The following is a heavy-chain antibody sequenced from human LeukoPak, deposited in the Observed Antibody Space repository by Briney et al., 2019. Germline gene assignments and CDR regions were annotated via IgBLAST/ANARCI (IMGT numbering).Heavy chain of an antibody. V-gene: IGHV4-61*01. CDR3: ATTHKYNYAEGY. CDR1: GGSVSSGSYY. J-gene: IGHJ4*02. Sequence: SETLSLTCTVSGGSVSSGSYYWSWIRQPPGRGLEWIGYIYYSGSTNYNSSLKSRVTISVDTSKNQFSLKLSSVTAADTAVYYCATTHKYNYAEGYWGQGTLVPVSS. D-gene: IGHD5-18*01. CDR2: IYYSGST.